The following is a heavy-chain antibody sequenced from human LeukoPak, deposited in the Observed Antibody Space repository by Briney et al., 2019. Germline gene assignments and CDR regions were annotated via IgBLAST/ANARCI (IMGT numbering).Heavy chain of an antibody. V-gene: IGHV4-4*02. CDR2: IYHSGST. CDR1: GGSISSSNW. CDR3: ARDRGGRYYYDSSGPRYFDY. J-gene: IGHJ4*02. D-gene: IGHD3-22*01. Sequence: SETLSLTCAVSGGSISSSNWWSWVRQPPEKGLEWIGEIYHSGSTNYNPSLKSRVTISVAKSKNHFSLKLSSVTAADTAVYYCARDRGGRYYYDSSGPRYFDYWGQGTLVTVSS.